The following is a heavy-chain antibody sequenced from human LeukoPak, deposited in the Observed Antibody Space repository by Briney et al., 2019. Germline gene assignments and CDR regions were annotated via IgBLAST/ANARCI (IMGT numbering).Heavy chain of an antibody. V-gene: IGHV3-48*02. CDR3: AREPSHHYYDSSGYYRVPYFDY. J-gene: IGHJ4*02. CDR1: GFTFTRYS. D-gene: IGHD3-22*01. CDR2: IISSSGTI. Sequence: GGSLTLSCAASGFTFTRYSMNWLLQAPGKGLDWVSYIISSSGTIYYADSVKGRFTISLHNANNSLFLQLNILIDDVPVVYYCAREPSHHYYDSSGYYRVPYFDYWGQGTLVTVSS.